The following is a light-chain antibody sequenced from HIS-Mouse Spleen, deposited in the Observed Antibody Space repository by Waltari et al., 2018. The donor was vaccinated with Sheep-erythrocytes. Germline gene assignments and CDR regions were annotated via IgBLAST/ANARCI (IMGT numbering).Light chain of an antibody. V-gene: IGLV2-11*01. CDR2: DVS. J-gene: IGLJ1*01. CDR1: SRDVGGYNF. CDR3: CSYAGSYNHV. Sequence: QSALTQPRPVSGSPGPSVPISCPGTSRDVGGYNFVPWYQQHPGKAPKLMIYDVSKRPSGVPDRFSGSKSGNTASLTISGLQAEDEADYYCCSYAGSYNHVFATGTKVTVL.